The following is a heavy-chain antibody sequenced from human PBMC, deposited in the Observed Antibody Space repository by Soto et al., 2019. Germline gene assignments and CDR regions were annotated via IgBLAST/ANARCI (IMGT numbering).Heavy chain of an antibody. CDR1: GYRFTSYG. D-gene: IGHD3-10*01. V-gene: IGHV5-51*01. J-gene: IGHJ6*02. CDR3: ARPEHYYGTGSDTGSMDV. Sequence: GESMKISCEASGYRFTSYGIAWVRQMPGKGLEWMGLIYPGDSETRYSLSFQGQVTISVDKSINTAYLHWSSLKASDTAMYFCARPEHYYGTGSDTGSMDVWGQGTTVTVSS. CDR2: IYPGDSET.